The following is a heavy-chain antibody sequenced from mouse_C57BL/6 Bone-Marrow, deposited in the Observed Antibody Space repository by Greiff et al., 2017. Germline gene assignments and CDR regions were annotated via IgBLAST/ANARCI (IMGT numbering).Heavy chain of an antibody. CDR1: GYTFTSYW. D-gene: IGHD1-1*01. CDR3: ARLAHYYGSSS. Sequence: QVQLQQPGAELVKPGASVKLSCKASGYTFTSYWMQWVKQRPGQGLEWIGELDPSDSYTNYTQQFKGKATLTVDTSSSTAYMQLSSLTSEDSAVYYCARLAHYYGSSSWGQGTLVTVSA. J-gene: IGHJ3*01. CDR2: LDPSDSYT. V-gene: IGHV1-50*01.